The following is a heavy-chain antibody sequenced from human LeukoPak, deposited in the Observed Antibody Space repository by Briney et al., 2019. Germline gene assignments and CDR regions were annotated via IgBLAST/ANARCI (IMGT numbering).Heavy chain of an antibody. Sequence: NAGGSLGLSCAASGFTFSSYIMNWVRQAPGKGLEWVSSISRDGSYIHYADSVKGRFTISRDNAKQSLYLQMSSLRAEDTAVYCCARHEGYSFDYWGQGTLVTVSS. J-gene: IGHJ4*02. V-gene: IGHV3-21*01. CDR2: ISRDGSYI. CDR1: GFTFSSYI. CDR3: ARHEGYSFDY. D-gene: IGHD2-15*01.